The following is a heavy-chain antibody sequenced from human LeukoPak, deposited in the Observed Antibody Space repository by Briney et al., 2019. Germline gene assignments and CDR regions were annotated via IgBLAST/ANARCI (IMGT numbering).Heavy chain of an antibody. CDR2: IIPIFGIA. Sequence: SVKVSCKASGGTFSSYAISWVRQAPGQGLEWMGRIIPIFGIANYAQKFQGRVTITADKSTSTAYMELSSLRSEDTAVYYCAGGAGTRRIVSWVYGMDVGGQGTTVTVSS. J-gene: IGHJ6*02. D-gene: IGHD1-7*01. CDR3: AGGAGTRRIVSWVYGMDV. CDR1: GGTFSSYA. V-gene: IGHV1-69*04.